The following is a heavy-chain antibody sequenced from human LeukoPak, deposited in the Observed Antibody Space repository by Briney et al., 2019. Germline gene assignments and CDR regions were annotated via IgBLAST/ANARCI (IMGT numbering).Heavy chain of an antibody. V-gene: IGHV3-66*01. CDR1: GLTVSSNY. D-gene: IGHD3-10*01. J-gene: IGHJ4*02. Sequence: GGSLRLSCAASGLTVSSNYMSWVRQAPGKGLDWVSVLYSGGTTHYADSVKGRFTISRDNSKNTLYLQMNSLRAEDTAVYYCARDLGGVGDVDYWGQGTLVTVSS. CDR2: LYSGGTT. CDR3: ARDLGGVGDVDY.